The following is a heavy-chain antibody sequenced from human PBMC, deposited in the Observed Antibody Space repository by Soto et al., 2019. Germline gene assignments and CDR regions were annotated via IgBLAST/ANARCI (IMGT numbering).Heavy chain of an antibody. CDR3: AERREHYGMDV. V-gene: IGHV3-30*03. D-gene: IGHD1-26*01. Sequence: GGSLRLSCAASGFTFSSYGMHWVRQAPGKGLEWVAVISYDGSNKYYADSVKGRFTISRDNSKNTLYLQMNSLRAEDTAVYYCAERREHYGMDVWGQGTTVTVSS. CDR1: GFTFSSYG. J-gene: IGHJ6*02. CDR2: ISYDGSNK.